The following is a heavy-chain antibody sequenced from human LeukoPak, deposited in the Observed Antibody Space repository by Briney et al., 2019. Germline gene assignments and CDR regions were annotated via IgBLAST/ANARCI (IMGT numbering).Heavy chain of an antibody. Sequence: GGSVRLSCAASGFIFSDYAMSWVRQAPGKWLEWVSGISPSGGYTFYADSVEGRFTLPRDNSKHALFLQMTSLRPEDTDVYSCVKALRWEVYYMDVWGEGTTVTVYS. V-gene: IGHV3-23*01. CDR2: ISPSGGYT. CDR1: GFIFSDYA. D-gene: IGHD1-26*01. J-gene: IGHJ6*03. CDR3: VKALRWEVYYMDV.